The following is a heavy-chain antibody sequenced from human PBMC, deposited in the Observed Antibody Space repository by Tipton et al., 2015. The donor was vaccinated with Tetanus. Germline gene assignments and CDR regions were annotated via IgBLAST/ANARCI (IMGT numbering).Heavy chain of an antibody. D-gene: IGHD5-12*01. CDR1: GGSISSCS. V-gene: IGHV4-59*01. Sequence: TLSLTCTVSGGSISSCSWSWIRQSPGKGLEWIAYLSYSGNTNYNPSLKSRVTISIDTSKNQFSLKLTSVTAADSAVYYCEGMNGSGYILWGQGTLVTVSA. CDR2: LSYSGNT. J-gene: IGHJ3*01. CDR3: EGMNGSGYIL.